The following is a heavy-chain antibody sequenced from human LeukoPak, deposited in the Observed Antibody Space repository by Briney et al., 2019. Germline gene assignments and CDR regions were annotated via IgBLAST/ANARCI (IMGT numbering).Heavy chain of an antibody. CDR1: GFTFSSYA. J-gene: IGHJ4*02. Sequence: GGSLRLSCAASGFTFSSYAMSWVRQAPGKGLEWVSAISGSGGSTYYADSVKGRFTISRDNSKNTLYLQMNSLRAEDMAVYYCAKGNVLRFLEWLLSYFDYWGQGTLVTVSS. CDR3: AKGNVLRFLEWLLSYFDY. V-gene: IGHV3-23*01. CDR2: ISGSGGST. D-gene: IGHD3-3*01.